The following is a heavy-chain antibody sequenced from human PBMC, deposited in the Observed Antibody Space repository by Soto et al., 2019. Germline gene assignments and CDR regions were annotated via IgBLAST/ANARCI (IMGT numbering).Heavy chain of an antibody. CDR1: GYTFYNHW. CDR3: AKSIEGGAMNV. Sequence: GESLKLSCQGPGYTFYNHWINWVRLVPGNGLEWMGIILPRDSDTRSSPSLQGQVIISVDKSTNTAYLQWTRLTAWDTAIYYCAKSIEGGAMNVWGQGTTVTVSS. J-gene: IGHJ6*02. V-gene: IGHV5-51*01. D-gene: IGHD1-26*01. CDR2: ILPRDSDT.